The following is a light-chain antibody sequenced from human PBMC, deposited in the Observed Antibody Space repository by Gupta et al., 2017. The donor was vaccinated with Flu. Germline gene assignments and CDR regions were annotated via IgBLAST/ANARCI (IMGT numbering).Light chain of an antibody. Sequence: DIQMTQSPSSLSASVGDRVTITCQASQDISNYLNWYQQKPGKAPKLLIYDASNLETGVPSRFSGSGSGTDFTFTISSLQPEDIATYYCQQYDNLPGLTFVPGTKVDIK. V-gene: IGKV1-33*01. CDR3: QQYDNLPGLT. CDR1: QDISNY. J-gene: IGKJ3*01. CDR2: DAS.